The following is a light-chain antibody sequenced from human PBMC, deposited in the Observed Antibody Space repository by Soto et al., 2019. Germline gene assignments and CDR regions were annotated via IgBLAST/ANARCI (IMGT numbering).Light chain of an antibody. CDR3: QQYGSSPFS. V-gene: IGKV3-20*01. Sequence: EIVLTQSPGTLSLSAGERATLSCRPSQSITSNNLAWYQHKPGQPPRLLMYGAFHRASGIPDRFSGSGSGTDFTLTITRLEPEDFAVYYCQQYGSSPFSFGPGTKVDIK. J-gene: IGKJ3*01. CDR2: GAF. CDR1: QSITSNN.